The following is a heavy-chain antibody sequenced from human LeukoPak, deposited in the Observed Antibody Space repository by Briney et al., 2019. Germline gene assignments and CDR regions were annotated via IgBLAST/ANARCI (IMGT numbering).Heavy chain of an antibody. V-gene: IGHV4-59*01. CDR1: DASISGYY. CDR3: ARDLGGIYFDY. D-gene: IGHD1-26*01. Sequence: PSETLSLTCTVSDASISGYYWSWIRQPPGKGLEWIGSIHFSGSTNYNPSLRSRVTISVDTSKNQLSLKLSSVTAADTAVYYCARDLGGIYFDYWGQGTLVTVSS. CDR2: IHFSGST. J-gene: IGHJ4*02.